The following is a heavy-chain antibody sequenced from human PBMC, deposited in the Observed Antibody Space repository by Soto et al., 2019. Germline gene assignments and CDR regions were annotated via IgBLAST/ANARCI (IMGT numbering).Heavy chain of an antibody. V-gene: IGHV4-4*02. CDR3: ARVRQGCSSTSCYFDP. CDR2: IHHSGST. J-gene: IGHJ5*02. Sequence: PSETLSLTCAVSGYSISSSNWWNWVRQPPGKGLEWIGEIHHSGSTNYNPSLKSRVTISVDKSKNQFSLKLNSVTAADTAVYYCARVRQGCSSTSCYFDPWGQGTLVTVSS. D-gene: IGHD2-2*01. CDR1: GYSISSSNW.